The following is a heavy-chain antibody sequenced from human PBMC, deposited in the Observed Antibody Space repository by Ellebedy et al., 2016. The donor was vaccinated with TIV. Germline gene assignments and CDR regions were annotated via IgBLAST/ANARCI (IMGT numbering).Heavy chain of an antibody. D-gene: IGHD3-3*01. CDR3: VGFGVFNL. CDR1: GFTPSDHY. J-gene: IGHJ5*02. CDR2: IKTDGSET. Sequence: PGGSLRLSCAASGFTPSDHYMDWVRQAPGKGLEWVAHIKTDGSETYYVDSVKGRFTISRENAKNALFLQMDGLRVDDSAVYYCVGFGVFNLWGQGAPVTVSS. V-gene: IGHV3-7*01.